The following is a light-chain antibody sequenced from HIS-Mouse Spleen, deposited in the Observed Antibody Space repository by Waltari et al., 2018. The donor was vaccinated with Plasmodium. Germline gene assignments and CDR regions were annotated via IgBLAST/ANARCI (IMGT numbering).Light chain of an antibody. Sequence: SYELTQPPSVPVSPGQPARITCSGAALPKTYSYWYQQKSGQAPVLVIDEDSKRPSGIPERFSGSSSGTMATWTISGAQVEDEADYYCYSTDSSGNHRVFGGGTKLTVL. CDR3: YSTDSSGNHRV. CDR2: EDS. J-gene: IGLJ3*02. CDR1: ALPKTY. V-gene: IGLV3-10*01.